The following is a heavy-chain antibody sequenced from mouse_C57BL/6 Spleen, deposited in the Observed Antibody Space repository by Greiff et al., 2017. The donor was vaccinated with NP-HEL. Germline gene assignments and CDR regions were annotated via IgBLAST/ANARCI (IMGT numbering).Heavy chain of an antibody. J-gene: IGHJ1*03. V-gene: IGHV5-9-1*02. D-gene: IGHD1-1*01. CDR3: TRDDTVVATRYFDV. Sequence: EVQGVESGEGLVKPGGSLKLSCAASGFTFSSYAMSWVRQTPEKRLEWVAYISSGGDYIYYADTVKGRFTISRDNARNTLYLQMSSLKSEDTAMYYCTRDDTVVATRYFDVWGTGTTVTVSS. CDR1: GFTFSSYA. CDR2: ISSGGDYI.